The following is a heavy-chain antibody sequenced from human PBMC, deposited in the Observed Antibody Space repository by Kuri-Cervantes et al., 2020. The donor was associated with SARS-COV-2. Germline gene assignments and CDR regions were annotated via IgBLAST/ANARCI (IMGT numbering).Heavy chain of an antibody. D-gene: IGHD2-15*01. Sequence: GESLKISCAASGFTFSSYWMHWVRQAPGKGLVWVSRINSDGSSTSYADSVKGRFTISRDNAKNTLYLQMYSLRAEDTAVYYCARDHGLMPLLGPFDYWGQGTLVTVSS. J-gene: IGHJ4*02. CDR1: GFTFSSYW. CDR2: INSDGSST. CDR3: ARDHGLMPLLGPFDY. V-gene: IGHV3-74*01.